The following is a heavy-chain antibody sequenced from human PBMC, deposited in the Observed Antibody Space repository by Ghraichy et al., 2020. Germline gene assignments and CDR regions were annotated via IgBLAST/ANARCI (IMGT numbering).Heavy chain of an antibody. CDR1: GYTFTSYG. CDR3: ARDTARYCSGGSCYYYMDV. CDR2: ISAYNGNT. D-gene: IGHD2-15*01. J-gene: IGHJ6*03. Sequence: ASVKVSCKASGYTFTSYGISWVRQAPGQGLEWMGWISAYNGNTNYAQKLQGRVTMTTDTSTSTAYMELRSLRSDDTAVYYCARDTARYCSGGSCYYYMDVWGKGTTVTVSS. V-gene: IGHV1-18*04.